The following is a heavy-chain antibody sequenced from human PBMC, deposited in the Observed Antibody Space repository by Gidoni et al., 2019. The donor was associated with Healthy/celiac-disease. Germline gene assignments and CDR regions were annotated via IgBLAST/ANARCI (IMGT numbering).Heavy chain of an antibody. D-gene: IGHD2-15*01. CDR2: ISSSGGST. J-gene: IGHJ4*02. CDR1: GVTLSSCA. V-gene: IGHV3-23*04. Sequence: EVQMVGSGGGLVQPGGALGLSDAASGVTLSSCARSWVRQDPGRGLEGVSAISSSGGSTNYADSVKGRFTISRDKSKNTLFLQMNSLRAEDTAVYYCAKSFEGGYCSGGSCYGFDYWGQGTLVTVSS. CDR3: AKSFEGGYCSGGSCYGFDY.